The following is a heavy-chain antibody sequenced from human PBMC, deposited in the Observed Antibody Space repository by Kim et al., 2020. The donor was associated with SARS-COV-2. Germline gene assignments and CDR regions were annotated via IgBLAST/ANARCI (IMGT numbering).Heavy chain of an antibody. CDR1: GFTFSSYS. Sequence: GGSPRLSCAASGFTFSSYSMDWVRQAPGKGLEWVSYITGSSRTIYYADSVNGRFTISRDNAKSSLYLQMNSLRDEDTAVYYCARTPLTMVRGQYLEVSPHFDYWGQGILVTVSS. D-gene: IGHD3-10*01. CDR3: ARTPLTMVRGQYLEVSPHFDY. V-gene: IGHV3-48*02. J-gene: IGHJ4*02. CDR2: ITGSSRTI.